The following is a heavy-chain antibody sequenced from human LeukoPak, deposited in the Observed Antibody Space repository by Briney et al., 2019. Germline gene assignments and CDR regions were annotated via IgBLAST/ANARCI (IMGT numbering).Heavy chain of an antibody. CDR3: AKRGPNYGYIWGSYRSGY. J-gene: IGHJ4*02. D-gene: IGHD3-16*02. CDR2: ISGGGGGT. V-gene: IGHV3-23*01. CDR1: GFTFSSYA. Sequence: AGGDLRLSCAGSGFTFSSYAMSWARQAPGKGLDWDSAISGGGGGTYHADSVKGRFTISKDNSKNPLHLQMNSLRAEDTAVYYCAKRGPNYGYIWGSYRSGYWGQGTLVTVSS.